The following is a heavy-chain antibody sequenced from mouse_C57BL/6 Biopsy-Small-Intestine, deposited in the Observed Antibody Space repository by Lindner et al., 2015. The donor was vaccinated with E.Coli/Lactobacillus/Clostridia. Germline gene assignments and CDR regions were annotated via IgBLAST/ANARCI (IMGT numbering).Heavy chain of an antibody. J-gene: IGHJ2*01. CDR1: GYTFSRYW. CDR2: IIPSSGYT. Sequence: VQLQESGAELAKPGASVKLSCKASGYTFSRYWMYWVKQRPGQGLEWIEYIIPSSGYTKYNEKFKDKATLTADKSSSTAYMQLNSLTSEDSAVYYCARGGTNWDGDFFDQWGQGTALTVSS. D-gene: IGHD4-1*02. CDR3: ARGGTNWDGDFFDQ. V-gene: IGHV1-7*01.